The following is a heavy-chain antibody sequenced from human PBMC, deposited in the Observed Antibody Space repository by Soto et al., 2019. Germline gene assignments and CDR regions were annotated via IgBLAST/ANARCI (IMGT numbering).Heavy chain of an antibody. CDR2: IYHSGRT. V-gene: IGHV4-4*02. CDR1: GGSISNNNW. Sequence: PSETLSLTCAVSGGSISNNNWWSWVRQPPGKGLEWIGEIYHSGRTNYNPSLKSRVSISADKSTNHFSLNLNSVTAADTAIYYCARGGSGYDWFDSWGQGTLVTVSS. J-gene: IGHJ5*01. CDR3: ARGGSGYDWFDS. D-gene: IGHD5-12*01.